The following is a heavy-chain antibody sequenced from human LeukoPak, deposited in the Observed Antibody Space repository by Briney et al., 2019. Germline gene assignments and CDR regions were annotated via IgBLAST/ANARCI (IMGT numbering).Heavy chain of an antibody. J-gene: IGHJ4*02. V-gene: IGHV4-30-2*01. Sequence: PSETLSLTCAVSGGPISSGGYSWSWIRQPPGKDLEWIGYIYHSGSTYYNPSLKSRVTISVDRSKNQFSLKLSSVTAADTAVYYCARHTVTHRPFDYWGQGTLVTVSS. D-gene: IGHD4-17*01. CDR3: ARHTVTHRPFDY. CDR1: GGPISSGGYS. CDR2: IYHSGST.